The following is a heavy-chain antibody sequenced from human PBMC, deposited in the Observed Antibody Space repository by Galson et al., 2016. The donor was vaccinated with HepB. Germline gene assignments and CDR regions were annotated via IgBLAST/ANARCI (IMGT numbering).Heavy chain of an antibody. J-gene: IGHJ5*02. Sequence: SLRLSCAASGFTFSTNSMNWVRQAPGKGLEWVSSISSGSAYKYYADSVKGRFTISRDNAKNSVYLQMNSLRDEDTAVYYCAVWSPHLSESSGSWGQGARVTVSS. CDR1: GFTFSTNS. D-gene: IGHD3-22*01. CDR3: AVWSPHLSESSGS. V-gene: IGHV3-21*01. CDR2: ISSGSAYK.